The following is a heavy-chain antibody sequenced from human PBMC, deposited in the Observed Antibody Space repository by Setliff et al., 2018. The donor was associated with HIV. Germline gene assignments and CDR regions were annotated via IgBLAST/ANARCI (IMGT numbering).Heavy chain of an antibody. CDR1: GGSFSGFY. Sequence: PSETLSLTCAVYGGSFSGFYWSWIRQPPGKGLEWIGEINHSGSTTYNPSLKSRVSMSGDTSKNQLSLKVTSVTAADTAVYYCARLSDTAMASFDSWGQGTLVTVSS. J-gene: IGHJ4*02. CDR3: ARLSDTAMASFDS. D-gene: IGHD5-18*01. CDR2: INHSGST. V-gene: IGHV4-34*01.